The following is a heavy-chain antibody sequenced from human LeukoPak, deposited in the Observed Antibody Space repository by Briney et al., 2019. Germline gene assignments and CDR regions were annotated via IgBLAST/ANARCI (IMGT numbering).Heavy chain of an antibody. CDR2: IYYSGST. V-gene: IGHV4-31*03. Sequence: SETLSLTCTVSGGSISSGGYYWSWLRQHPGKGLEWIGYIYYSGSTYYNPSLKSRVTISVDTSKNQFSLKLSSVTAADTTVYYCARGGGVVWFDYWGQGTLVTVSS. D-gene: IGHD2-15*01. J-gene: IGHJ4*02. CDR3: ARGGGVVWFDY. CDR1: GGSISSGGYY.